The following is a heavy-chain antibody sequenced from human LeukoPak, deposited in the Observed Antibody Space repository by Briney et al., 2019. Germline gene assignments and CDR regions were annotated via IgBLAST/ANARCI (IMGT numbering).Heavy chain of an antibody. V-gene: IGHV4-31*03. CDR1: GGAIGSDGYY. Sequence: SETLSLTCSVSGGAIGSDGYYWNWIRQHPGKGLEWIGYIYYSGSASYNPSLKSRVTISVDTSKNQFSLRLGSVTAADTAVYYCARGRFYGFSGDSWGQGSLVTVSS. CDR3: ARGRFYGFSGDS. J-gene: IGHJ4*02. CDR2: IYYSGSA. D-gene: IGHD3-10*01.